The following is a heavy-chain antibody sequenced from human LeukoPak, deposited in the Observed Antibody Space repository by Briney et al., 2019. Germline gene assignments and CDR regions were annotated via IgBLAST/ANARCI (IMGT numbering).Heavy chain of an antibody. CDR2: ISYDGSNK. Sequence: PGRSLRLSCAASGFTFRSYDMHWVRQAPGKGLQWVAVISYDGSNKYHTDSVKGRFTISRDNSKNTLYLQMNSLRAEDTAVYYCAKDGEIAAAGSYWYFDLWGRGTLVTVSS. CDR1: GFTFRSYD. CDR3: AKDGEIAAAGSYWYFDL. V-gene: IGHV3-30*18. J-gene: IGHJ2*01. D-gene: IGHD6-13*01.